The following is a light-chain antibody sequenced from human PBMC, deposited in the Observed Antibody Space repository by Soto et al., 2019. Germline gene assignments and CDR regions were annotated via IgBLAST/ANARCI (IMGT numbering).Light chain of an antibody. CDR1: QSVSRN. CDR3: QQYNSYSWT. CDR2: GVS. J-gene: IGKJ1*01. Sequence: EIVLTQSQATLSLSPWERAALSCSASQSVSRNLAWYQQKPGQALRLLIYGVSTRATGIPARFSGSGSGTEFTLTISCLQSEDFATYYGQQYNSYSWTFGQGTKVDIK. V-gene: IGKV3-15*01.